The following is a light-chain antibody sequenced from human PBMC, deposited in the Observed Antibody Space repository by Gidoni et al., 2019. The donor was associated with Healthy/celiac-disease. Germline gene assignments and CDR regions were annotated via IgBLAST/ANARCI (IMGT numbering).Light chain of an antibody. V-gene: IGKV3-11*01. CDR3: QQRSNWPPRAP. CDR1: QSVSSY. CDR2: DAS. J-gene: IGKJ5*01. Sequence: DIVLTQSPATLSLSPGERATLSCRASQSVSSYLAWYQQKPGQAPRLLIYDASNRATGIPARFSGSGSGTDFTLTISSLEPEDFAVYYCQQRSNWPPRAPFXQXTRLEIK.